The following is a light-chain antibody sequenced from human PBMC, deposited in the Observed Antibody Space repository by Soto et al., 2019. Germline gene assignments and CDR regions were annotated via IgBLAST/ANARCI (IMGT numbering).Light chain of an antibody. V-gene: IGKV1-39*01. CDR1: QSISSY. Sequence: EMQGSRSPSSLSASVGDRVTITCRASQSISSYLNWYQQKPGKAPKLLIYAASSLQSGVPSRFSGSGSGTDFTLTISSLQPEDFATYYCQQSYSTPMYTFGQGTKVDIK. CDR2: AAS. J-gene: IGKJ2*01. CDR3: QQSYSTPMYT.